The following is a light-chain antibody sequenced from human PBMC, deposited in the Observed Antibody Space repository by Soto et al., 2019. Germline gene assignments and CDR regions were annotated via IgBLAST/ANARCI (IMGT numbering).Light chain of an antibody. CDR2: AAS. CDR1: QTIAIF. CDR3: QQSFHTPPIT. J-gene: IGKJ5*01. Sequence: DIQMTQSPSSLSASVGDRVTITCRASQTIAIFLNWYQQKPGKAPMLLIYAASSLQSGVPSRFSGSGSGTDFTLTISDLQPEDFATYYCQQSFHTPPITFGQGTRLEIK. V-gene: IGKV1-39*01.